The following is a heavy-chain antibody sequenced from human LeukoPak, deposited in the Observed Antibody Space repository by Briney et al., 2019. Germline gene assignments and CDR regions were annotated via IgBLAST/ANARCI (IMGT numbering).Heavy chain of an antibody. D-gene: IGHD5-24*01. CDR2: IYSSGST. CDR3: ARDLLEPEMAA. Sequence: GGSLRLSCAASGFNLRDYWMHWVRQAPERGLEWVSVIYSSGSTYYADSVRGRFTISRDKTKNTLFLQMNSLRVEDTAVYYCARDLLEPEMAAWGLGTLVTVSS. CDR1: GFNLRDYW. J-gene: IGHJ5*02. V-gene: IGHV3-53*01.